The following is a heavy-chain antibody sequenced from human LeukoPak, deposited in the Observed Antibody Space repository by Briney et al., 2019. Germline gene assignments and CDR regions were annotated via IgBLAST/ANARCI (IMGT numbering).Heavy chain of an antibody. J-gene: IGHJ4*02. CDR2: IIPIFGTA. V-gene: IGHV1-69*06. CDR1: GVTFSSYA. D-gene: IGHD5-12*01. Sequence: RWASVKVSCKASGVTFSSYAISWVRQAPGQGLEWMGGIIPIFGTANYAQKFQGRVTITADKSTSTAYMELSSLRSEDTAVYYCARAYSGYDLDYWGQGTLVTVSS. CDR3: ARAYSGYDLDY.